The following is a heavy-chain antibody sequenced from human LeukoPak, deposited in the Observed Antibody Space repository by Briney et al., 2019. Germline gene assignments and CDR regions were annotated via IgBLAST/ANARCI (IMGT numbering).Heavy chain of an antibody. V-gene: IGHV1-18*01. CDR3: ARDVDQQLVRAVDY. CDR2: ISAYNGNT. CDR1: GYTFTSYG. Sequence: ASVKVSCKASGYTFTSYGISWVRQAPGQGLEWMGWISAYNGNTNYAQKLQGRVTMTTDTSTSTAYMELRSLRSGDTAVYYCARDVDQQLVRAVDYWGQGTLVTVSS. D-gene: IGHD6-13*01. J-gene: IGHJ4*02.